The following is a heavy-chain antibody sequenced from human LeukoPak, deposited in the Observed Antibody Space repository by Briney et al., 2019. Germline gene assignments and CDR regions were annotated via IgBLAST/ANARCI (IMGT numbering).Heavy chain of an antibody. CDR2: ISYDGSNK. CDR1: GFTFSSYA. CDR3: AREVVTLDI. J-gene: IGHJ3*02. D-gene: IGHD3-22*01. V-gene: IGHV3-30-3*01. Sequence: GGSLRLPCAASGFTFSSYAMHWVRQAPGKGLEWVAVISYDGSNKYYADSVKGRFTISRDNSKNTLYLQMNSLRAEDTGVYYCAREVVTLDIWGQGTMVTVSS.